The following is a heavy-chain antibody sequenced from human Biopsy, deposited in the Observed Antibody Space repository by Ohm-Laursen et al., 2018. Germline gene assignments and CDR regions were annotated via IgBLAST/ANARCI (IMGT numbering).Heavy chain of an antibody. J-gene: IGHJ4*02. D-gene: IGHD2-15*01. V-gene: IGHV4-59*08. CDR3: ARRGSGGRSFDH. CDR1: GGSISSFY. Sequence: SQTLSLTCAVSGGSISSFYWTWIRQPPGKGPEWIGDISDSGSTNYKPSLKSQVIISVATSKNQFSLNLSSVTAADTAVYYCARRGSGGRSFDHWGQGTLVTVSS. CDR2: ISDSGST.